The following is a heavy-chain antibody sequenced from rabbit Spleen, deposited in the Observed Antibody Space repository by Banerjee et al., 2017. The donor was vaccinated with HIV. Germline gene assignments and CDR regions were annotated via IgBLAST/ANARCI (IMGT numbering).Heavy chain of an antibody. CDR1: GFSFSSSAY. V-gene: IGHV1S40*01. J-gene: IGHJ6*01. CDR3: ARDTASSFSSYGMDL. Sequence: QSLEESGGDLVKPGASLTLTCTASGFSFSSSAYMCWVRQAPGKGLEWISCIAGSSSGFTYSATWASGRFTISKTSSTTVTLQMTSLTVADTATYFCARDTASSFSSYGMDLWGPGTLVTVS. D-gene: IGHD8-1*01. CDR2: IAGSSSGFT.